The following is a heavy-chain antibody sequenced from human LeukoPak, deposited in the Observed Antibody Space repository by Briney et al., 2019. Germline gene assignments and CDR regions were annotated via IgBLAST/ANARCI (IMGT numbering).Heavy chain of an antibody. CDR1: GFTFSNAW. V-gene: IGHV3-15*01. D-gene: IGHD3-9*01. J-gene: IGHJ4*02. Sequence: GGSLRLSCAASGFTFSNAWMSWVRQAPGKGLEWVGRIKSKTDGGTTDYAAPVKGRFTISRDDSKNTLYLQMTSLKTEDTAVYYCTTDTSYYDILTGYHTLGYWGQGTLVTVSS. CDR3: TTDTSYYDILTGYHTLGY. CDR2: IKSKTDGGTT.